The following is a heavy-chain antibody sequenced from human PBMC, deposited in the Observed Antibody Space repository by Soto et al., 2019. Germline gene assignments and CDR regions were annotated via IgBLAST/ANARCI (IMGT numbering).Heavy chain of an antibody. Sequence: GGSLRLSCAASGFSFSSFWMHWARQAPGKGLVWVAHIHNDGSRTSYADSVKGRFTISRDNAKNTLYLQMNGLRAEDTAMYYCARDFREVGSTAAFDIWGQGTMVTVSS. D-gene: IGHD1-26*01. CDR3: ARDFREVGSTAAFDI. V-gene: IGHV3-74*01. J-gene: IGHJ3*02. CDR1: GFSFSSFW. CDR2: IHNDGSRT.